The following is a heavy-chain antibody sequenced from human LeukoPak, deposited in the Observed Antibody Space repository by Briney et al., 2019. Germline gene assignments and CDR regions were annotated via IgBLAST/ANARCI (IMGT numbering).Heavy chain of an antibody. D-gene: IGHD2-15*01. CDR1: GFTFSSYV. V-gene: IGHV3-23*01. CDR3: AKWGCTGGSCYPFAY. Sequence: GGSLRLSCAASGFTFSSYVMSWVRQAPGKGLEWVSAVSGSSNRAYYADSVKGRFTISRDNSKNTLYLQVNSLRVEDTAVYYCAKWGCTGGSCYPFAYWGQGTLVTVSS. J-gene: IGHJ4*02. CDR2: VSGSSNRA.